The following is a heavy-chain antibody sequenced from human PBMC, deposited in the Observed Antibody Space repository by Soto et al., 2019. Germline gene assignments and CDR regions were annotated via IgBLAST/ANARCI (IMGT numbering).Heavy chain of an antibody. V-gene: IGHV3-23*01. CDR1: GFTFSSYD. J-gene: IGHJ4*02. D-gene: IGHD3-10*01. Sequence: PGGSLRLSCEASGFTFSSYDMTWVRQAPGKGLEWVSIISASEKTTFYADSVKGRFTISRDNSRTTLFLQMDSLRVEDAAFYYCAKKRITSPGAHFDCWGQGTLVTVSS. CDR3: AKKRITSPGAHFDC. CDR2: ISASEKTT.